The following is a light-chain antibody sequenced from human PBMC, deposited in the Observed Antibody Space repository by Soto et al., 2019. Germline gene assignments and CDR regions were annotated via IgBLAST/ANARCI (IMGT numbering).Light chain of an antibody. CDR1: HSVDNNY. CDR3: QQYGGSPPWT. CDR2: AAS. V-gene: IGKV3-20*01. J-gene: IGKJ1*01. Sequence: EIVLTQSPATLSLSPGDRATISCRASHSVDNNYLAWYQQKHGQAPRLLIFAASSRATGVPHRFSASGSGTDFTLTISGLEPEDFAVYFCQQYGGSPPWTFGQGTKVDIK.